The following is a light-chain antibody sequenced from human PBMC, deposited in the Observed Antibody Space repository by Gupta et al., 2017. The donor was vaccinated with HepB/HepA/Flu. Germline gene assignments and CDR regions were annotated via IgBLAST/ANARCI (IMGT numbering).Light chain of an antibody. CDR2: ATS. CDR1: PTININF. J-gene: IGKJ1*01. V-gene: IGKV3-20*01. CDR3: QQYAASPYT. Sequence: EVLLTQSPGTLSLSLGERGTLSCRASPTININFLVWYQQKPGQAPRLLFYATSRATDVPDRFSGSGSGTDFTLTIDRLEPEDVAVYYCQQYAASPYTFGQGTKVEIK.